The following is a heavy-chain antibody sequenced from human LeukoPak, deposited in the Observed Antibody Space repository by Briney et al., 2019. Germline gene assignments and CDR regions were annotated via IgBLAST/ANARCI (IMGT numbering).Heavy chain of an antibody. D-gene: IGHD3-10*01. CDR2: IKQGGSEK. V-gene: IGHV3-7*01. J-gene: IGHJ4*02. Sequence: GGSLRLSCAASGFTFSKHWMSWVRQAPGKGLEWVADIKQGGSEKNYVDSVKGRFTISRDDAKNSLFLEMNSLRAEDTAVYYCARGPNYGLRSDYLDYWGQGTLVTVSS. CDR3: ARGPNYGLRSDYLDY. CDR1: GFTFSKHW.